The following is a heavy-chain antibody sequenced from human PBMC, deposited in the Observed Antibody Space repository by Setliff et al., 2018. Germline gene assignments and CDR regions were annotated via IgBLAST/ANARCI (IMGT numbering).Heavy chain of an antibody. J-gene: IGHJ5*02. V-gene: IGHV5-51*01. CDR2: IYPGDSDT. CDR1: GYNFNIFW. Sequence: GESLKISCKASGYNFNIFWIGWVRQMPGKGLEWMGIIYPGDSDTRYSPSFQGQVTISADKSISTAYLQWSSLKASDTAMYYCARSRSNFWSGYFNWFDPWGQGTLVTVSS. D-gene: IGHD3-3*01. CDR3: ARSRSNFWSGYFNWFDP.